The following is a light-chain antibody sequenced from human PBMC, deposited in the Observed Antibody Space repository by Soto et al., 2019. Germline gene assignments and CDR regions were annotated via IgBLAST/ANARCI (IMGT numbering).Light chain of an antibody. CDR2: DAS. CDR3: QQRSNWPT. J-gene: IGKJ3*01. V-gene: IGKV3-11*01. CDR1: QSVSSY. Sequence: EIVLTQSPATLSLSPGERATLSCRTSQSVSSYLAWYQQKHGQAPRLLIYDASNRATGIPARFSGSGSGTDFTLTISSLEPEHFAVYHCQQRSNWPTFGPGTKVDIK.